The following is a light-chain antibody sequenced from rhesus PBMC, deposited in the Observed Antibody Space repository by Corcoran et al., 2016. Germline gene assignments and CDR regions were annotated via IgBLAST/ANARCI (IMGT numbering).Light chain of an antibody. V-gene: IGKV1-32*02. CDR3: QQGNSNPWA. Sequence: DIQMSQSPSSLSASVGDRVTITCRASQGISSYLNWYQQKPGKAPKLLIYYANSMASGVPSRFSGSGSWTDFTLPLSSLQPEDFATYYCQQGNSNPWAFGQGTKVEIK. CDR2: YAN. CDR1: QGISSY. J-gene: IGKJ1*01.